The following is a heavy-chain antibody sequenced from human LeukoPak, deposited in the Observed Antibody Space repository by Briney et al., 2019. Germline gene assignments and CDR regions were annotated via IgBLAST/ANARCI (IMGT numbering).Heavy chain of an antibody. D-gene: IGHD6-6*01. CDR3: ARDLGIAAPPGVFR. Sequence: GASVKVSCKASGYTFTGYYMHWVRQAPGRGLEWMGRINPNSGGTNYAQKFQGRVTMTRDTSISTAYMELSRLRSDDTAVYYCARDLGIAAPPGVFRWGQGTLVTVSS. CDR2: INPNSGGT. CDR1: GYTFTGYY. V-gene: IGHV1-2*06. J-gene: IGHJ4*02.